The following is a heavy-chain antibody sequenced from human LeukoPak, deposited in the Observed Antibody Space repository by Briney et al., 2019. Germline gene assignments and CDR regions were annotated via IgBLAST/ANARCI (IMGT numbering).Heavy chain of an antibody. J-gene: IGHJ5*02. CDR1: GYTFTSYG. D-gene: IGHD3-3*01. CDR2: ISAYNGNT. Sequence: ASVKVSCKASGYTFTSYGISWVRQAPGQGLEWMGWISAYNGNTNYAQKLQGRVTMTTDTSTSTAYMELRSLRSDDTAVYYCARQLEYYDFWSGFPYSNNWFDPWGQGTLVTVSS. V-gene: IGHV1-18*01. CDR3: ARQLEYYDFWSGFPYSNNWFDP.